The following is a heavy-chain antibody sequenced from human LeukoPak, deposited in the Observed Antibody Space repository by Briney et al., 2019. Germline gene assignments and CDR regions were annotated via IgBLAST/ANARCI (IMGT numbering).Heavy chain of an antibody. CDR3: AREAIVVVVAATSSQPNWFDP. Sequence: GGSLRLSCAASGFTFSSYAMHWVRQAPGKGLEWVAVISYDGSNKYYADPVKGRYTISRDNSKNTLYLQMNSLRAEDTAVYYCAREAIVVVVAATSSQPNWFDPWGQGTLVTVSS. V-gene: IGHV3-30*04. J-gene: IGHJ5*02. D-gene: IGHD2-15*01. CDR1: GFTFSSYA. CDR2: ISYDGSNK.